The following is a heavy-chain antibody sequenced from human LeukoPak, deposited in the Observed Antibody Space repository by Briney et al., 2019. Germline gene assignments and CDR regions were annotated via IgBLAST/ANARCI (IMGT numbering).Heavy chain of an antibody. Sequence: SGPTLVKPTQTLTLTCTFSGFSLSTSGVGVGWIRQPPGKALEWLALIYWDDDKRYSPSLKSRLTITKDTSKNQVVLAMTNMDPVDTATYYFAHGKGYYGSGSYYLSGYYFDYWGQGTLVTVSS. J-gene: IGHJ4*02. V-gene: IGHV2-5*02. CDR1: GFSLSTSGVG. CDR3: AHGKGYYGSGSYYLSGYYFDY. CDR2: IYWDDDK. D-gene: IGHD3-10*01.